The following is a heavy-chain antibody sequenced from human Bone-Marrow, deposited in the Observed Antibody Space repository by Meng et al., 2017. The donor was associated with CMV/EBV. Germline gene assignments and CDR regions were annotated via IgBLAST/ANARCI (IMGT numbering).Heavy chain of an antibody. V-gene: IGHV1-69*02. CDR2: IIPILGIA. CDR3: ARPRVPWDYYYGMDV. J-gene: IGHJ6*02. Sequence: SVKVSCKASGGTFSSYTISWVRQAPGQGLEWMGRIIPILGIANYAQKFQGRVTITADKSTSTAYMELSSLRSEDTAVYYCARPRVPWDYYYGMDVWGQGTTVTFSS. CDR1: GGTFSSYT. D-gene: IGHD3-10*01.